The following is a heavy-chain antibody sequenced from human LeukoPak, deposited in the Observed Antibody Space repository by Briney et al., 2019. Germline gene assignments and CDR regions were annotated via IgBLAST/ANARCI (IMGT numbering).Heavy chain of an antibody. D-gene: IGHD3-10*01. CDR3: ARVSTTYYYGSGSYSHFDY. CDR2: IYYSGST. CDR1: GGSISSSSYY. V-gene: IGHV4-39*07. J-gene: IGHJ4*02. Sequence: SETLSLTCTVSGGSISSSSYYWGWIRQPPGKGLEWIGSIYYSGSTYYNPSLKSRVTISVDTSKNQFSLKLSSVTAADTAVYYCARVSTTYYYGSGSYSHFDYWGQGTLVTVSS.